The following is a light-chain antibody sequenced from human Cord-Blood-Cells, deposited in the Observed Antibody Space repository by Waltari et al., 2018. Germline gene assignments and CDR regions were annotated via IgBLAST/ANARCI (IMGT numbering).Light chain of an antibody. V-gene: IGKV3-15*01. CDR1: QSVSSN. CDR3: QQYNNWPPST. J-gene: IGKJ2*01. CDR2: GAS. Sequence: EIVITQSPATLSVSPGQRATLSCRASQSVSSNLAWYQQKPGQAPSLLIYGASTRATGIPARFSGSGSGTEFTLTISSLQSEDFAVYYCQQYNNWPPSTFGQGTKLEIK.